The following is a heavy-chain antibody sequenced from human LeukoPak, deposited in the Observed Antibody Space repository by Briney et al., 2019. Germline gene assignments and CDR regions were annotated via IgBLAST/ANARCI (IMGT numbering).Heavy chain of an antibody. CDR2: IYYSGST. Sequence: SETLSLTCTVSGGSISSYYWSWIRQPPGKGLEWIGYIYYSGSTNYNPSLKSRVTISVDTSKNQFSLKLSSVTAADTAVYYCAGHYYGSGSYYDFYFDYWGQGTLVTVSS. D-gene: IGHD3-10*01. J-gene: IGHJ4*02. CDR1: GGSISSYY. V-gene: IGHV4-59*01. CDR3: AGHYYGSGSYYDFYFDY.